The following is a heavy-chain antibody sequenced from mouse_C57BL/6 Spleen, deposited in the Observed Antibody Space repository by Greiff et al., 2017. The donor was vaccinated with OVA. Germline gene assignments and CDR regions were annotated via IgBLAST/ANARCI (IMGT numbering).Heavy chain of an antibody. Sequence: EVKLQESGGGLVKPGGSLKLSCAASGFTFSDYGMHWVRQAPEKGLEWVAYISSGSSTIYYADTVKGRFTISRDNAKNTLFLQMTSLRSEDTAMYYCASFYGNWYFEVWGTGTTVTVSS. D-gene: IGHD1-1*02. CDR3: ASFYGNWYFEV. J-gene: IGHJ1*03. CDR2: ISSGSSTI. CDR1: GFTFSDYG. V-gene: IGHV5-17*01.